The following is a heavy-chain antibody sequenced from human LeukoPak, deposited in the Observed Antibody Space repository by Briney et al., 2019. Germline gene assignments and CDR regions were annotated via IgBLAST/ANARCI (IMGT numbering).Heavy chain of an antibody. V-gene: IGHV3-66*02. D-gene: IGHD4-23*01. Sequence: PGGSLRLSCAASGFPFSPNYMIGVRQAPGKGLEWVSVIYSDGRTYYADYVKGVFTISRDNSKNTLYLQMNRLRVEDTAVYSCARGIFYGGKRYYVFDFWGQGTMVTVSS. CDR2: IYSDGRT. CDR3: ARGIFYGGKRYYVFDF. CDR1: GFPFSPNY. J-gene: IGHJ3*01.